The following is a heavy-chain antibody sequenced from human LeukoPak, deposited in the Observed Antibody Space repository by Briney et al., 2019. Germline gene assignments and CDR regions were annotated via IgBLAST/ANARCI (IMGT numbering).Heavy chain of an antibody. CDR3: ARWNYYDSSGYYSDYYYYMDV. D-gene: IGHD3-22*01. CDR2: MNPNSGNT. Sequence: GASVKVSCKASGYTFTSYDINWVRQATGQGLEWMGWMNPNSGNTGYAQKFQGRVTMTRNTSISTAYMELSSLRSEDTAVYYCARWNYYDSSGYYSDYYYYMDVWGKGTTVTISS. V-gene: IGHV1-8*01. J-gene: IGHJ6*03. CDR1: GYTFTSYD.